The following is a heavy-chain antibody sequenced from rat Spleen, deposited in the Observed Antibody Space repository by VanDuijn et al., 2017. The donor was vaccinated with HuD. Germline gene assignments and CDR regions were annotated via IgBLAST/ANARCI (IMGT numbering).Heavy chain of an antibody. V-gene: IGHV5S13*01. J-gene: IGHJ2*01. CDR1: GFTFSNYD. CDR2: ISYDGSST. CDR3: AKDREYYGYNSFGY. D-gene: IGHD1-9*01. Sequence: EVQLVESGGGLVQPGRSMKLSCAASGFTFSNYDMAWVRQAPTKGLEWVASISYDGSSTYYRDSVKGRFTISRDNAKNTQCLQMDSLRSEDTATYYCAKDREYYGYNSFGYWGQGVMVTVSS.